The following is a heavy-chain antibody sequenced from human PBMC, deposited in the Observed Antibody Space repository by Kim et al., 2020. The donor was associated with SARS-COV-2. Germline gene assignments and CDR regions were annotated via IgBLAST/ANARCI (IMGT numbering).Heavy chain of an antibody. V-gene: IGHV4-39*01. CDR1: GGSISSSSYY. D-gene: IGHD5-18*01. CDR2: IYYSGST. CDR3: ARHIGGYSYGYQAVFDY. Sequence: SETLSLTCTVSGGSISSSSYYWGWIRHPPGKGLEWIGSIYYSGSTYYNPSLKSRVTISVDTSKNQFSLKLSSVTAADTAVYYCARHIGGYSYGYQAVFDYWGQGTLVTVSS. J-gene: IGHJ4*02.